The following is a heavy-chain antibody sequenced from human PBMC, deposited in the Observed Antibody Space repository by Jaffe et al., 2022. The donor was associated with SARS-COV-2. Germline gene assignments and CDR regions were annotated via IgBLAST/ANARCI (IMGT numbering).Heavy chain of an antibody. CDR1: GYSFTSYW. CDR3: ARNLYGSGSHYKGWFDL. V-gene: IGHV5-51*01. J-gene: IGHJ5*02. D-gene: IGHD3-10*01. CDR2: IFPGDSDT. Sequence: EVQLVQSGAEVRKPGESLKISCKAIGYSFTSYWIAWVRQMPGKGLEWVGTIFPGDSDTRYSPSCQGQVSISADKSISTAYLQWNSLKASDSAMYYCARNLYGSGSHYKGWFDLWGQGTLVTVSS.